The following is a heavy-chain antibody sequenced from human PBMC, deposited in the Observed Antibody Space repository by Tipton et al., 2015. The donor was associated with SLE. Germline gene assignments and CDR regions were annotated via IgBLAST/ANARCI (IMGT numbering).Heavy chain of an antibody. Sequence: QLVQSGAEVKKPGASVKVSCKASGYTFTSYYMHWVRQAPGQGLEWMGWINPDSGGTNYAQKFQGRVTMTRDTSISTAYMELSRLRSDDTAVYYCARAGEVVVPADRGTNDYWGQGTLVTVSS. J-gene: IGHJ4*02. D-gene: IGHD2-2*01. CDR2: INPDSGGT. CDR3: ARAGEVVVPADRGTNDY. CDR1: GYTFTSYY. V-gene: IGHV1-2*02.